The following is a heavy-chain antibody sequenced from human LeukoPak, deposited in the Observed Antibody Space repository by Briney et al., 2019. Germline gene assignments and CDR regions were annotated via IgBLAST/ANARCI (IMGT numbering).Heavy chain of an antibody. CDR1: GFTFDDYA. CDR2: ISWNTDSV. CDR3: AKSSYSRYFDWLFDY. J-gene: IGHJ4*02. V-gene: IGHV3-9*01. Sequence: GGSLRLSCAASGFTFDDYAMHWVRQVPGKGLEWVSGISWNTDSVAYADSAKGRFTISRDNTKNSLYLQMTSLRAEDTALYYCAKSSYSRYFDWLFDYWGQGTLVTVSS. D-gene: IGHD3-9*01.